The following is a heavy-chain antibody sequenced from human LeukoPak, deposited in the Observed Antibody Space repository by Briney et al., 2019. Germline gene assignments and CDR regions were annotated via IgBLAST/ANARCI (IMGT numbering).Heavy chain of an antibody. Sequence: ASVKVSCKVSGYTLTELSMHWVRQAPGEGLEWMGGFDPEDGETIYAQKFQGRVTMTEDTSTDTAYMELSSLRSEDTAVYYCATPNYYDSSGSRYYFDYWGQGTLVTVSS. CDR1: GYTLTELS. J-gene: IGHJ4*02. CDR2: FDPEDGET. D-gene: IGHD3-22*01. V-gene: IGHV1-24*01. CDR3: ATPNYYDSSGSRYYFDY.